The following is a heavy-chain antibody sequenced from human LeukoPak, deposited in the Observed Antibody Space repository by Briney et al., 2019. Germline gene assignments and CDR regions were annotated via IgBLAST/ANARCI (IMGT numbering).Heavy chain of an antibody. J-gene: IGHJ6*04. D-gene: IGHD3-3*01. V-gene: IGHV3-21*05. Sequence: GGSLRLSCAASGFTFSDYAMHWVRQAPGKGLEWVSYISSSISSKYYADSVKGRFTISRDDAKSSLYLQMNSLRAEDTAVYYCARDWSGWDVWGKGTTVTVSS. CDR1: GFTFSDYA. CDR2: ISSSISSK. CDR3: ARDWSGWDV.